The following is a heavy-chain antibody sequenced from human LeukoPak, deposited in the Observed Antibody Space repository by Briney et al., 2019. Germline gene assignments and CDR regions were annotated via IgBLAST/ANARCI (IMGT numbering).Heavy chain of an antibody. CDR1: GSSISGSSYY. V-gene: IGHV4-39*01. Sequence: SETLSLTCTVSGSSISGSSYYWGWIRQPPGKGLEWIGTIYYSGTTYYNPSLKSRVTISVDTSKNQFSLKLSSVTAADTAVYYCARPPSGRSYDGYFDYWGQGTLVTVSS. CDR2: IYYSGTT. J-gene: IGHJ4*02. D-gene: IGHD1-26*01. CDR3: ARPPSGRSYDGYFDY.